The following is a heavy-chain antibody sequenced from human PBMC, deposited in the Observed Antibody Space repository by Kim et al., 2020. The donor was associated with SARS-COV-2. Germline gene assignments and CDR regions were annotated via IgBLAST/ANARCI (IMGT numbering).Heavy chain of an antibody. D-gene: IGHD2-15*01. J-gene: IGHJ5*02. Sequence: GGSLRLSCADSGFTFSSYSMNWVRQAPGKGLEWVSSISSSSSYIYYADSVKGRFTISRDNAKNSLYLQMNSLRAEDTAVYYCARLGVVVVAARDWFDPWGQGTLVTVSS. CDR2: ISSSSSYI. CDR1: GFTFSSYS. V-gene: IGHV3-21*01. CDR3: ARLGVVVVAARDWFDP.